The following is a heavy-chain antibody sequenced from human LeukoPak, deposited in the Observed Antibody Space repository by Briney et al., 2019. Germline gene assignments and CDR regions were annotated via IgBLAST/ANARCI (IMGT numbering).Heavy chain of an antibody. CDR1: GGSISSYY. CDR3: ARGEHWNFYFDY. J-gene: IGHJ4*02. Sequence: PSETLSLTCTVSGGSISSYYWSWIRQAPGKGLEWIGYIYNSGTTKYNPSLKSRVSISVDTSKNQFSLKLSSVTAADTAMYYCARGEHWNFYFDYWGQGTLVTVSS. D-gene: IGHD1-7*01. V-gene: IGHV4-59*01. CDR2: IYNSGTT.